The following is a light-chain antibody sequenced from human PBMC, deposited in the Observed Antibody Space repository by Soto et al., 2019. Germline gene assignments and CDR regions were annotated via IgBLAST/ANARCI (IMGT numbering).Light chain of an antibody. J-gene: IGLJ1*01. CDR1: SSNIGAGYD. V-gene: IGLV1-40*01. CDR3: HSQASSLSGSYV. Sequence: QSVLTQPPSVSGAPGQRVTISCTGSSSNIGAGYDVHWYQRLPGTAPKVLIYSNNNRPSGVPDRFSGSKSGTSASLAITGLQAEDEAESYCHSQASSLSGSYVFGTGTKLTVL. CDR2: SNN.